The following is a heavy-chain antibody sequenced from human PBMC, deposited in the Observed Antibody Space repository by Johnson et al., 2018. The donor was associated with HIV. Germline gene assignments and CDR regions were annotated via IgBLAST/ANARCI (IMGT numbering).Heavy chain of an antibody. CDR3: AKDGDWDTVAHAFDI. D-gene: IGHD5-12*01. J-gene: IGHJ3*02. Sequence: VQLVESGGGLVQPGGSLRLSCAASGFTVSSNFMTWVRQAPGKGLEWVSVIYSGGSTSYADSVQGRFTISRDNSKNTLYVQMNSLRAEDTAVYYCAKDGDWDTVAHAFDIWGQGTMVTVSS. CDR2: IYSGGST. V-gene: IGHV3-66*01. CDR1: GFTVSSNF.